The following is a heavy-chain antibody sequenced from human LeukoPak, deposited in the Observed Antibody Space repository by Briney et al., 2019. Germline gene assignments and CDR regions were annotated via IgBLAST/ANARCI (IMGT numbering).Heavy chain of an antibody. V-gene: IGHV4-34*01. CDR3: ARSHRYSSSWYERTNWFDP. Sequence: SETLSLTCAVYGGSFSGYYWSWIRQPPGKGLEWIGEFNHSGSTNYNPSLKSRVTISVDTSKNQFSLKLSSVTAADTAVCYCARSHRYSSSWYERTNWFDPWGQGTLVTVSS. D-gene: IGHD6-13*01. J-gene: IGHJ5*02. CDR1: GGSFSGYY. CDR2: FNHSGST.